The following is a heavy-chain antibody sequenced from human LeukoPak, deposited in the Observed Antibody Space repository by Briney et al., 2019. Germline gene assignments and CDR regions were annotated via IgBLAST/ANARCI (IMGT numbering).Heavy chain of an antibody. J-gene: IGHJ4*02. CDR1: GFTFSSYS. CDR2: ISRSSSYI. Sequence: PRASVRLSCAASGFTFSSYSMNWVRQAPGQGLEWVSSISRSSSYIYYADSVKGRFTISRDNAKNTLYMEMNSLRAEDTAVYYCGRYLVVAGNDGDYWGQGTLATVSS. V-gene: IGHV3-21*01. CDR3: GRYLVVAGNDGDY. D-gene: IGHD2-15*01.